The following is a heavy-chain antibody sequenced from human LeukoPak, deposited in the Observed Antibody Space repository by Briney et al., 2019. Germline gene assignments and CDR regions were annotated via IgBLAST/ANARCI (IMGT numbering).Heavy chain of an antibody. J-gene: IGHJ4*01. CDR2: INHSGST. D-gene: IGHD3-22*01. V-gene: IGHV4-34*01. CDR1: GGSFSGYY. Sequence: SETLSLTCAVYGGSFSGYYWSWIRQPPGKGLEWIGEINHSGSTNYNPSLKSRVTISVDTSKNQFSLKLSSVTAADTAVYYCAISGYYYYFDYWGRGTLVTVSS. CDR3: AISGYYYYFDY.